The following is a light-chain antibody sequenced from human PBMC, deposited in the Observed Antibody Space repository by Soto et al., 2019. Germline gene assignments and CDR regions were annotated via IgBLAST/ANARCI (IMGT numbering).Light chain of an antibody. CDR2: DAS. CDR3: QQNNKSPLT. J-gene: IGKJ1*01. CDR1: QSVSSY. V-gene: IGKV3D-15*01. Sequence: SAVTLSLSTGERATLSCRASQSVSSYLAWYQQKPGQAPRLPIYDASNRATGVPARFSGSGSGTEFTLTITSLQSEDFAVYNCQQNNKSPLTFAQRTKVAIK.